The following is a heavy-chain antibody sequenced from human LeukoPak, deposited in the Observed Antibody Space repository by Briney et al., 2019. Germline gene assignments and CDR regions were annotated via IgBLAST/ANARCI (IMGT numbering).Heavy chain of an antibody. J-gene: IGHJ6*02. CDR2: INHSGST. CDR1: GGSFSGYY. D-gene: IGHD3-10*01. V-gene: IGHV4-34*01. Sequence: PSETLSLTCAVYGGSFSGYYWSWIRQPPGKGLEWIGEINHSGSTNYNPSLKSRVTISVDTSKNQFSLKLSSVTAADTAVYYCARAQLLWFGESIQDYYGMDVWGQGTTVTVSS. CDR3: ARAQLLWFGESIQDYYGMDV.